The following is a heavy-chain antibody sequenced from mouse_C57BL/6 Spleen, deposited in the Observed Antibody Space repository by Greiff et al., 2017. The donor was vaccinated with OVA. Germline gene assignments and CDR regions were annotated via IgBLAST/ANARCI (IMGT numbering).Heavy chain of an antibody. J-gene: IGHJ2*01. CDR3: TTHYSNY. D-gene: IGHD2-5*01. Sequence: VQLQQSGAELVRPGASVKLSCTASGFNIKDDYMHWVKQRPEQGLEWIGWIDPENGDTEYASKFQGKATITADTSSNTAYLQLSSLTSEDTAVYYCTTHYSNYWGQGTTRTVSS. CDR1: GFNIKDDY. CDR2: IDPENGDT. V-gene: IGHV14-4*01.